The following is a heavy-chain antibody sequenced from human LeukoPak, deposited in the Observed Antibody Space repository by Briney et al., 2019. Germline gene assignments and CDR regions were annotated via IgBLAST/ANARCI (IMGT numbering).Heavy chain of an antibody. V-gene: IGHV3-48*04. CDR2: IISRGDTT. CDR1: GFTFNKWS. Sequence: PGGSLRLSCAASGFTFNKWSMNWVRQAPGKGLEWVSNIISRGDTTHYADSVKGRFTISRDNAKNWLFLQLNSLRAEDTAVYHCARGRGYCTGASCDIDYWGQGTLVTVSS. J-gene: IGHJ4*02. CDR3: ARGRGYCTGASCDIDY. D-gene: IGHD2-8*02.